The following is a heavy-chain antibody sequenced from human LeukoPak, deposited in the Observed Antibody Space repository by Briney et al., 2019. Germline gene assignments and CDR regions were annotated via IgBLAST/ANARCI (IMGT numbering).Heavy chain of an antibody. J-gene: IGHJ6*02. D-gene: IGHD2-15*01. Sequence: GGSLRLSCAASGFTFSSYVMNWVRQAPGKGLEWVSAISGSGGSTYYADSVKGRFTISRDNSKNTLYLQMNSLRAEDTAVYYCARRGGGSSGGMDVWGQGTTVTVSS. CDR3: ARRGGGSSGGMDV. CDR2: ISGSGGST. CDR1: GFTFSSYV. V-gene: IGHV3-23*01.